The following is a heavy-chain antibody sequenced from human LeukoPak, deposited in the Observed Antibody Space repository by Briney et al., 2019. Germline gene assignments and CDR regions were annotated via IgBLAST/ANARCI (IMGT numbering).Heavy chain of an antibody. D-gene: IGHD6-13*01. CDR1: GGSFSGYY. J-gene: IGHJ4*02. Sequence: SETLSLTCAVYGGSFSGYYWNWIRQPPGKGLEWIGEINHSGSTNYNPSLKSRVTISVDTSKNQFSLKLSSVTAADTAVYYCARVGSSSWYTDTYYFDYWGQGTLVTVSS. CDR3: ARVGSSSWYTDTYYFDY. CDR2: INHSGST. V-gene: IGHV4-34*01.